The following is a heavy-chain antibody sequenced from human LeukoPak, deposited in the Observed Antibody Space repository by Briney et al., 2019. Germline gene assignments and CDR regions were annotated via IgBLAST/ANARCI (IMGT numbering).Heavy chain of an antibody. CDR3: ARLRPYSSGWNNYYYYYMDV. Sequence: TETLSLTCAVYGGSFSGYYWSWIRQPPGKGLEWIGEINHSGSTNYNPSLKSRVTISVDTSKTQFSLNLSSVTAADTAVYYCARLRPYSSGWNNYYYYYMDVWGKGTTVTISS. CDR1: GGSFSGYY. V-gene: IGHV4-34*01. D-gene: IGHD6-19*01. CDR2: INHSGST. J-gene: IGHJ6*03.